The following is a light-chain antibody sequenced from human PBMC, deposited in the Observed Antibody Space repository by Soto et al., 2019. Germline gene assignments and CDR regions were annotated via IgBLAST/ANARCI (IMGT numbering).Light chain of an antibody. CDR1: QSVNSN. CDR2: GAS. Sequence: EIVMTQSPATLSVSPGERATLSCRASQSVNSNLAWYQQKPGQAPRLLIYGASSRATGIPARFSGSGSGTDFTLTISSLEPEDFAVYYCQQRSYWPWTFGQGTKVEIK. CDR3: QQRSYWPWT. V-gene: IGKV3-11*01. J-gene: IGKJ1*01.